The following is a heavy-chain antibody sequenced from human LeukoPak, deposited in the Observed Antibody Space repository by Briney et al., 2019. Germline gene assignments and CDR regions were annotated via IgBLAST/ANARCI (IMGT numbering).Heavy chain of an antibody. CDR3: ARQDGDYVGAFDI. J-gene: IGHJ3*02. V-gene: IGHV4-34*01. CDR2: INHSGST. CDR1: GGSFSGYY. D-gene: IGHD4-17*01. Sequence: SETLSLTCAVYGGSFSGYYWSWIREPPGKGLEWIGEINHSGSTNYNPSLKSRVTISVDTSKNQFSLKLSSVTAADTAVYYCARQDGDYVGAFDIWGQGTMVTVSS.